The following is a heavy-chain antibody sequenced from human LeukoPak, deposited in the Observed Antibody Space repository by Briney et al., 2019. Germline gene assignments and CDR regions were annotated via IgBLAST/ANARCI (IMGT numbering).Heavy chain of an antibody. CDR1: GFTFSSYA. CDR3: AKGHRTSIATTDY. J-gene: IGHJ4*02. Sequence: GGSLRLPCAASGFTFSSYAMSWVRQAPGKGLEWVSTISGSGGSTYYADSVKGRFTISRDNAKNTLYLQMNSLRAVDTAVYYCAKGHRTSIATTDYWGQGTLVTVSS. CDR2: ISGSGGST. V-gene: IGHV3-23*01. D-gene: IGHD6-6*01.